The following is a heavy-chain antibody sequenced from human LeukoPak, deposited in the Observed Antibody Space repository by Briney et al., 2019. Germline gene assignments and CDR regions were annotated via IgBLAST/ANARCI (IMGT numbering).Heavy chain of an antibody. D-gene: IGHD2-2*01. Sequence: PGGSLRLSCAASGFTFSSYWMHWVRQAPGKGLVWVSRINSDGSSTSYADSVKGRFTISRDNAKNTLYLQMNSLRAEDTAVYYCARDTTIVVVPAAMGDFDYWGQGTLVTVSS. CDR3: ARDTTIVVVPAAMGDFDY. CDR2: INSDGSST. J-gene: IGHJ4*02. CDR1: GFTFSSYW. V-gene: IGHV3-74*01.